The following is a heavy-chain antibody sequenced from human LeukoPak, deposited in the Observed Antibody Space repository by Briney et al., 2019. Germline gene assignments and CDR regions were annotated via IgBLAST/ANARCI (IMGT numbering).Heavy chain of an antibody. CDR3: ARLSNTGTYFPEDYWFDP. Sequence: SETLSLTCTVSGDSINSGGHYWSWIRQPAGKGLEWIGRIYPSGSTNYNPSLKRRVTISVDTSKNQFSLKLTSVSAADTAVYYCARLSNTGTYFPEDYWFDPWGQGTLVTVSS. J-gene: IGHJ5*02. CDR2: IYPSGST. V-gene: IGHV4-61*02. D-gene: IGHD1-26*01. CDR1: GDSINSGGHY.